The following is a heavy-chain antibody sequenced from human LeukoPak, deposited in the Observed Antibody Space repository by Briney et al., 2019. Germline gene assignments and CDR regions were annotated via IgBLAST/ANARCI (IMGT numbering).Heavy chain of an antibody. D-gene: IGHD3-3*01. J-gene: IGHJ6*03. Sequence: GASVKVSCKASGYTFTSYAMHWVRQAPGQRLEWMGWINAGNGNTKYSQKFQGRVTITRDTSASTAYMELSSLRSEDTAVCYCARQAGQIFGVPPGYMDVWGKGTTVTVSS. CDR3: ARQAGQIFGVPPGYMDV. V-gene: IGHV1-3*01. CDR1: GYTFTSYA. CDR2: INAGNGNT.